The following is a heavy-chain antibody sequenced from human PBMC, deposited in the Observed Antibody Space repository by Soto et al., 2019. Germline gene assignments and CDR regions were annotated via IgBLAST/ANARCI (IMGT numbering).Heavy chain of an antibody. CDR3: GRGGGSSGQEGIFDY. CDR1: GGTFSSYA. J-gene: IGHJ4*02. D-gene: IGHD3-22*01. Sequence: QVQLVQSGAEVKKPGSSVKVSCKASGGTFSSYAISWVRQAPGQGLEWMGGIIPIFGTANYAQKFQGRVTIAADQSTSTADMELSSLRCEDTAVYYCGRGGGSSGQEGIFDYWGQGTLVTVSS. CDR2: IIPIFGTA. V-gene: IGHV1-69*01.